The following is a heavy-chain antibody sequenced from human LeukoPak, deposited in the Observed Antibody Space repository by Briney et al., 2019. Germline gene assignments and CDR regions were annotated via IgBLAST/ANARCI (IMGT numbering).Heavy chain of an antibody. Sequence: KPSETLSLTCTVSGGSISSGTFYWSWIRQPAGMGLEWIGRIFTSGRTDYNPSLKSRVTISVDTSKNQFSLKMSSVTAADTAVYYCARFNSGSYQHYFDYWGQGTLVTVSS. CDR2: IFTSGRT. V-gene: IGHV4-61*02. CDR1: GGSISSGTFY. D-gene: IGHD1-26*01. CDR3: ARFNSGSYQHYFDY. J-gene: IGHJ4*02.